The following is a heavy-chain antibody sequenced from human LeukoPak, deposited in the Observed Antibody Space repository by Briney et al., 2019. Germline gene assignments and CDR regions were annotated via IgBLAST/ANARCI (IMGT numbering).Heavy chain of an antibody. CDR2: INTNTGNP. CDR3: ARVGYSSGWYLGAFDI. D-gene: IGHD6-19*01. CDR1: GYTFTSYA. J-gene: IGHJ3*02. V-gene: IGHV7-4-1*02. Sequence: ASVKVSCKASGYTFTSYAMNWVRQAPGQGLEWMGWINTNTGNPTYAQGFTGRFVFSLDTSVSTAYLQISSLKAEDTAVYYCARVGYSSGWYLGAFDIWGQGTMVTVSS.